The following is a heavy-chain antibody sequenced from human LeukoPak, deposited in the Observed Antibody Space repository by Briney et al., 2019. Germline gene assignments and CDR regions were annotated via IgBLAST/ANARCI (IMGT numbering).Heavy chain of an antibody. D-gene: IGHD6-13*01. CDR2: ISPDGSKT. J-gene: IGHJ4*02. V-gene: IGHV3-30*04. Sequence: QPGGSLRLSCAASGFTFSTCAIHYVRQAPGKGLEWVAVISPDGSKTFYADSVKGRFTISRDKSKNTLYVQMNTLRTDDTAVYYCARESPTISAAGLDYWGQGTLVTVSS. CDR3: ARESPTISAAGLDY. CDR1: GFTFSTCA.